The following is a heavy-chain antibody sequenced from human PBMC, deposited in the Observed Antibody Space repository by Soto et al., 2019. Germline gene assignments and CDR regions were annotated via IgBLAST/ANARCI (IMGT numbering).Heavy chain of an antibody. CDR3: ARADCSGGSCYSSVSFDY. CDR1: GGSISSYY. CDR2: IYYSGST. V-gene: IGHV4-59*01. Sequence: QVQLQESGPGLVKPSETLSLTCTVSGGSISSYYWSWIRQPPGKGLEWIGYIYYSGSTNYNPSLKRRVTLPGDTSKDQFSLKLSSVTAADTAVYYCARADCSGGSCYSSVSFDYWGQGTLVTVSS. J-gene: IGHJ4*02. D-gene: IGHD2-15*01.